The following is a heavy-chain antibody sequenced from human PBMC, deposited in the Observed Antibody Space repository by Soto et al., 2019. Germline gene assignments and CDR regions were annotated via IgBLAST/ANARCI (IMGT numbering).Heavy chain of an antibody. V-gene: IGHV1-58*02. D-gene: IGHD3-9*01. CDR3: ARERTTISMDV. J-gene: IGHJ6*02. CDR2: IVVGSGNT. CDR1: GFTFTSSA. Sequence: GASVKVSCKASGFTFTSSAMQWVRQARGQRLEWIGWIVVGSGNTNYAQKFQGSVTMTRNTSISTAYMELSSLRSEDTAVYYCARERTTISMDVWGQGTTVTAP.